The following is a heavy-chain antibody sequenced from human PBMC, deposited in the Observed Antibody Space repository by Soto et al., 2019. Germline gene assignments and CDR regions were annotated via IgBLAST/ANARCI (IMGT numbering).Heavy chain of an antibody. CDR2: ISSGTSYI. CDR3: ARDGGTYFDY. J-gene: IGHJ4*02. CDR1: GFTFSSYN. D-gene: IGHD3-16*01. Sequence: EVQLVESGGGLVKPGGSLRLSCAASGFTFSSYNMNWVRQAPGKGLEWVSSISSGTSYIFYADSVKGRFTISRDNAKSSLYLQMDSLRAEDTAVYYCARDGGTYFDYWGQGTLVTVSS. V-gene: IGHV3-21*01.